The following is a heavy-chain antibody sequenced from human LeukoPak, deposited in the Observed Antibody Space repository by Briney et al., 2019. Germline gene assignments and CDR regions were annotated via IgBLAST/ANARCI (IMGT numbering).Heavy chain of an antibody. D-gene: IGHD3-3*01. CDR1: GGTFSNYA. CDR3: ARGPLHDFWSGYLDY. Sequence: ASVKVSCKASGGTFSNYAISWVRQAPGQGLEWMGRIIPIFGTANYAQKFKGRVTITTDESTSTAYMELSSLRSEDTAVYYCARGPLHDFWSGYLDYWGQGTLVTVSS. CDR2: IIPIFGTA. J-gene: IGHJ4*02. V-gene: IGHV1-69*05.